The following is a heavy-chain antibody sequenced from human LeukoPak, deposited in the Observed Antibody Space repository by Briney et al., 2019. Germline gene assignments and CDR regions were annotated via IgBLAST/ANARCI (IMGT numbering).Heavy chain of an antibody. D-gene: IGHD3-22*01. CDR3: TRLVDDGSGPGAFDI. Sequence: GGSLGLSCAASGFTFGASGMHWVRQASGKGLEWVGRIRSKPKSYATAYAASVKGRFTVSRDDSKNTAYLQMNSLKTEDTAVYYCTRLVDDGSGPGAFDIWGQGTTVTVSS. CDR2: IRSKPKSYAT. CDR1: GFTFGASG. V-gene: IGHV3-73*01. J-gene: IGHJ3*02.